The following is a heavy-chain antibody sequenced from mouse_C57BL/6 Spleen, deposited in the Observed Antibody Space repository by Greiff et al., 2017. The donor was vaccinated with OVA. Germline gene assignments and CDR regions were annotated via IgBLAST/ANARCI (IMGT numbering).Heavy chain of an antibody. CDR1: GYTFTSYW. CDR3: ARGADYYYGSSRGDYYAMDY. V-gene: IGHV1-64*01. CDR2: IHPNSGST. J-gene: IGHJ4*01. D-gene: IGHD1-1*01. Sequence: QVQLQQSGAELVKPGASVKLSCKASGYTFTSYWMHWVKQRPGQGLEWIGMIHPNSGSTNYNEKFKSKATLTVDKSSSTAYMQLSSLTSEDSAVYYCARGADYYYGSSRGDYYAMDYWGQGTSVTVSS.